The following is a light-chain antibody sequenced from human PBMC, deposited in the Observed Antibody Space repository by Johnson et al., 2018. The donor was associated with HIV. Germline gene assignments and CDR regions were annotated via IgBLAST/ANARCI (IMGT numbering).Light chain of an antibody. J-gene: IGLJ1*01. V-gene: IGLV1-51*02. CDR1: SSNIGNNY. Sequence: QPVLTQPPSVSAAPGQKVTISCSGSSSNIGNNYVSWYQQLPGTAPKLLIYENNKRPSGIPDRFSGSKSGTSATLAITGLQTGDAADYYCGTWDSSLIANFVFGTGTKVTVL. CDR3: GTWDSSLIANFV. CDR2: ENN.